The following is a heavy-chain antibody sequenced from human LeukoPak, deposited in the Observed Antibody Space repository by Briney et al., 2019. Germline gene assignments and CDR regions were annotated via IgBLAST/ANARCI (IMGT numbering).Heavy chain of an antibody. CDR1: GFTFSNYA. J-gene: IGHJ4*02. V-gene: IGHV3-23*01. D-gene: IGHD1-26*01. CDR2: VSGSGAIA. Sequence: GSLRPSCAASGFTFSNYAMSWVRQAPGKGLEWVSAVSGSGAIAYYTDSVKGRFTISRDNSKNTLYLQMSSLTAKDTAVYYCAKDRSIGTYYTFDSWGQGTLVTVSS. CDR3: AKDRSIGTYYTFDS.